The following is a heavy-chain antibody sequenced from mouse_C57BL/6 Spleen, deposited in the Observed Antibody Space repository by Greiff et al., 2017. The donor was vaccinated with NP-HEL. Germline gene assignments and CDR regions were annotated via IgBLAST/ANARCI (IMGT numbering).Heavy chain of an antibody. D-gene: IGHD2-4*01. Sequence: VQLQQPGAELVKPGASVKLSCKASGYTFTSYWMQWVKQRPGQGLEWIGEIDPSDSYTNYNQKFKGKATLTVDTSSSTAYMQLSSLTSEDSAVYYCARGLRRGGYAMDYWGQGTSVTVSS. J-gene: IGHJ4*01. CDR3: ARGLRRGGYAMDY. V-gene: IGHV1-50*01. CDR2: IDPSDSYT. CDR1: GYTFTSYW.